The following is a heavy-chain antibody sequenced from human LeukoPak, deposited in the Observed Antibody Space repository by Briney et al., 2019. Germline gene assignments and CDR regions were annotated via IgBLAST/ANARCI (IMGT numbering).Heavy chain of an antibody. J-gene: IGHJ5*02. D-gene: IGHD6-13*01. CDR1: GGTFISYA. V-gene: IGHV1-69*05. CDR2: IIPIFGTA. Sequence: SVKVSCKASGGTFISYAISWVRQAPGQGLEWMGRIIPIFGTANYAQKFQGRVTITTDESTSTAYMELSSLRSEDTAVYYCARGSSWPLNWFDPWGQGTLVTVSS. CDR3: ARGSSWPLNWFDP.